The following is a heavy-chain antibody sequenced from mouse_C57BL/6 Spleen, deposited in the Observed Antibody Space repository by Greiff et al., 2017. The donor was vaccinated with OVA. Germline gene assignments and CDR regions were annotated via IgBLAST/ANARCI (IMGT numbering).Heavy chain of an antibody. D-gene: IGHD1-1*01. CDR2: ISSGGDYI. CDR1: GFTFSSYA. J-gene: IGHJ1*03. V-gene: IGHV5-9-1*02. CDR3: TRRATVVEGYFDV. Sequence: DVMLVESGEGLVKPGGSLKLSCAASGFTFSSYAMSWVRQTPEKRLEWVAYISSGGDYISYADTVKGRFTISRDNARNTLYLQMSSLKSEDTAMYYCTRRATVVEGYFDVWGTGTTVTVSS.